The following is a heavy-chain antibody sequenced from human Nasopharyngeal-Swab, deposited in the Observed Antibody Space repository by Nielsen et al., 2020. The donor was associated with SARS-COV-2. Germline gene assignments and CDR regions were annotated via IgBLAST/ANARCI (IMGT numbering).Heavy chain of an antibody. CDR3: AEDQGGSYFY. J-gene: IGHJ4*02. CDR2: ISYDGSNK. V-gene: IGHV3-30*18. D-gene: IGHD1-26*01. CDR1: GFTFSSYG. Sequence: GESLKISCAASGFTFSSYGMHWVRQAPGKGLEWVAVISYDGSNKYYADSVKGRFTISRDNSKNTLYLQMNSLRAEDTAVYYCAEDQGGSYFYWGQGTLVTVSS.